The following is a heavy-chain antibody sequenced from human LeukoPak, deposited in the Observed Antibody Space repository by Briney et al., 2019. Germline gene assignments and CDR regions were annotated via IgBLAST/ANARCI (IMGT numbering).Heavy chain of an antibody. V-gene: IGHV3-49*04. D-gene: IGHD2/OR15-2a*01. J-gene: IGHJ4*02. CDR3: TSSFLNFRDY. CDR2: IRSKAYGGTT. Sequence: GGSLRLSCTASGFTFGDYAMSWVRQAPGKGLEWVGFIRSKAYGGTTEYAASVKGRFTISRDDSKSIAYLQMNSLKTEDTAVYYCTSSFLNFRDYWGQGTLVTVSS. CDR1: GFTFGDYA.